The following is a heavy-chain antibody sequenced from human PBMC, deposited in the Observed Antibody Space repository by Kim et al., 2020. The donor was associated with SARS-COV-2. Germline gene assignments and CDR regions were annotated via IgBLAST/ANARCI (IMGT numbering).Heavy chain of an antibody. CDR3: TRDSIIGLDGFDP. J-gene: IGHJ5*02. Sequence: GGSLRLSCTASGFTFGNYAMRWVRQAPGKGLEWVGFIRSKAYGGTTAYAASVKGRFTISRDESKSIAYLQMNSLKTEDTDVYYGTRDSIIGLDGFDPCGQGTLLSVPS. D-gene: IGHD3-16*02. CDR1: GFTFGNYA. CDR2: IRSKAYGGTT. V-gene: IGHV3-49*04.